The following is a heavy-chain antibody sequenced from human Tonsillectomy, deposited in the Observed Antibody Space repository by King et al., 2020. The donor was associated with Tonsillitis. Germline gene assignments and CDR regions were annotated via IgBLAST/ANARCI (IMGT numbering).Heavy chain of an antibody. CDR3: ARPLGSGYSRNLIDY. V-gene: IGHV3-33*08. Sequence: VQLVESWGGVVQPGRSLRLSCAASGFTFSSYGMHWVRQAPGKGLEWVAVIWYDGSNKYYADSVKGRFTISRDNSKNTLYLQMNSLRAEDTAVYYCARPLGSGYSRNLIDYWGQGTLVTVSS. D-gene: IGHD3-22*01. CDR1: GFTFSSYG. CDR2: IWYDGSNK. J-gene: IGHJ4*02.